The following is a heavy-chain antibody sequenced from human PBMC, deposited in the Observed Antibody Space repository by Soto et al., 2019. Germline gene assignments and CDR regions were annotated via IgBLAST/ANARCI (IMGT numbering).Heavy chain of an antibody. CDR2: ISGSGDST. CDR1: GITFSSYA. D-gene: IGHD1-26*01. V-gene: IGHV3-23*01. CDR3: ALRGSGSYFRY. Sequence: EVQLLESGGGLVQPGGSLRLSCAASGITFSSYAMNWVRQAPGKGLEWVSVISGSGDSTYYADSVKGRFTISRDKSKNPLYLQMNSLRAEDTAVYYCALRGSGSYFRYWGQGTLVTVSS. J-gene: IGHJ4*02.